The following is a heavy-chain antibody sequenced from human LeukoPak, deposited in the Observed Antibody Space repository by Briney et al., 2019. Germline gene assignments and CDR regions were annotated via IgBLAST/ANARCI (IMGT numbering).Heavy chain of an antibody. D-gene: IGHD1-1*01. Sequence: PGGSLRLSCAASGFTFSSYAMHWVRQAPGKGLEWVAVISYDGSNKYYADSVKGRFTISRDNSKNTLYLQMNSLRAEDTAVYYCARALLYNWNDENPPSEIDYWGQGTLVTVSS. CDR3: ARALLYNWNDENPPSEIDY. CDR2: ISYDGSNK. V-gene: IGHV3-30-3*01. CDR1: GFTFSSYA. J-gene: IGHJ4*02.